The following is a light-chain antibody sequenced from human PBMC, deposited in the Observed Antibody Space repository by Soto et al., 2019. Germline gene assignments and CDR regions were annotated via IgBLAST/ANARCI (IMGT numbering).Light chain of an antibody. V-gene: IGKV3-20*01. J-gene: IGKJ3*01. CDR3: HQYGSSPPFT. CDR2: GAS. Sequence: EIELTQSPGTLSLSPGERATLSCRASQSVSSSYLAWYQQKPGQAPRLLIYGASSRATGIPDWFSGSGSGTDFTLTISRLEPEDFAVYYCHQYGSSPPFTFGPGTKVDIK. CDR1: QSVSSSY.